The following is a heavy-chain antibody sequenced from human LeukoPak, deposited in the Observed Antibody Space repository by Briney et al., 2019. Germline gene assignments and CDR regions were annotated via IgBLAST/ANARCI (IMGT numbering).Heavy chain of an antibody. D-gene: IGHD3-3*01. CDR2: VHLDGRT. V-gene: IGHV4-4*02. Sequence: SGTLSLTCGVSGGSVINTNWWTWVRQPPGKGLEWIGEVHLDGRTNYNPSLESRLTMSVDVSENQVSLKLTSVTAADTAVYYCAREGGFYRPLDYSGQGTLVTVAS. J-gene: IGHJ4*02. CDR3: AREGGFYRPLDY. CDR1: GGSVINTNW.